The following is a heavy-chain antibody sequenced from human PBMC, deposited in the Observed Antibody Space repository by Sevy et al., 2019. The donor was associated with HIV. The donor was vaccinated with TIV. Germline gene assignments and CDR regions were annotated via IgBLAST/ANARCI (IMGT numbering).Heavy chain of an antibody. CDR2: ISSSSSTI. J-gene: IGHJ6*02. V-gene: IGHV3-48*01. CDR1: GFTFSSYS. CDR3: ARDSRYCSSTSCRYYYYYGMDV. D-gene: IGHD2-2*01. Sequence: GGSLRLSCAASGFTFSSYSMNWVRQAPGKGLEWVSYISSSSSTIYYADSVKGRSTISRDNAKNSLYLQMNSLRAEDTAVYYCARDSRYCSSTSCRYYYYYGMDVWGQGTTVTVSS.